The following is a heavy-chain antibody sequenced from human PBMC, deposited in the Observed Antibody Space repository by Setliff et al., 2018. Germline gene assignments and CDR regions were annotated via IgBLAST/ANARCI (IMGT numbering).Heavy chain of an antibody. J-gene: IGHJ3*02. CDR3: ARLTTLTTWFELGAFDI. V-gene: IGHV4-39*01. CDR1: GGSISSSSYY. CDR2: SEST. Sequence: SETLSLTCTVSGGSISSSSYYWGWIRQSPGKGLEWIGTSESTYNNPSFKSRLTISVDTSKNQFSRKLSSVTAADTAVYYCARLTTLTTWFELGAFDIWGQGTMVT. D-gene: IGHD4-17*01.